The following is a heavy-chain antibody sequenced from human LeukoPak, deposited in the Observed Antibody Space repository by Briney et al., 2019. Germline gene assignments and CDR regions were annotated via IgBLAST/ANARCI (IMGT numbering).Heavy chain of an antibody. D-gene: IGHD3-16*02. V-gene: IGHV1-2*02. CDR1: GYTFTGYY. Sequence: ASVKVSCKASGYTFTGYYMHWVRQAPGQGLEWMGWINPNSGGTNYAQKFQGRVTMTRDTSISTAYMELSRLRSDDTAVYYCARDAKYYDYVWGSYRYRFDPWGQGTLVTVSS. CDR3: ARDAKYYDYVWGSYRYRFDP. J-gene: IGHJ5*02. CDR2: INPNSGGT.